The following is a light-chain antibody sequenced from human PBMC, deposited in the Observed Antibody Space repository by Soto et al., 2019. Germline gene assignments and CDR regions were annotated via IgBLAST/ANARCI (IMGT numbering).Light chain of an antibody. CDR3: SSYRTSNTRQIV. CDR1: SSDVGGYNY. Sequence: CELTKPASVSRAPRQSITIPCTSTSSDVGGYNYVSWYQHHPGKAPKLMIYDVSNRPSGVSNRFSGPKSGNTASLSISGLQPEDEADYYCSSYRTSNTRQIVCGTGTKVTVL. CDR2: DVS. J-gene: IGLJ1*01. V-gene: IGLV2-14*03.